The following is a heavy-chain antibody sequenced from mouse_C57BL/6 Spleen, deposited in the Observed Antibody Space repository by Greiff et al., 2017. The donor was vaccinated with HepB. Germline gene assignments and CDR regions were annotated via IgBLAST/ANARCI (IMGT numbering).Heavy chain of an antibody. V-gene: IGHV1-61*01. Sequence: QVQLQQSGAELVRPGSSVKLSCKASGYTFTSYWMDWVKQRPGQGLEWIGNIYPSDSETHYNQKFKDKATLTVDKSSSTAYMQLSSLTSEDSAVYYCARTTDSLDYWGQGTTLTVSS. D-gene: IGHD2-12*01. CDR2: IYPSDSET. CDR1: GYTFTSYW. CDR3: ARTTDSLDY. J-gene: IGHJ2*01.